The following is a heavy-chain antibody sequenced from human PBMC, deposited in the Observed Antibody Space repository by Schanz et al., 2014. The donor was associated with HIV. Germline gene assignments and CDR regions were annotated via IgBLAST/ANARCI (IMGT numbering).Heavy chain of an antibody. Sequence: EVQLLESGGGLVQPGGSLRLSCADSGFTFSSYAMSWVRQAPGKGLEWVSAISGGGGSTYYADSVKGRFTISRDNAKNSLSLQMNSLRVEDTAVYYCVRENNPRATRAFDIWGQGTVVTVSS. V-gene: IGHV3-23*01. CDR1: GFTFSSYA. CDR3: VRENNPRATRAFDI. D-gene: IGHD1-20*01. CDR2: ISGGGGST. J-gene: IGHJ3*02.